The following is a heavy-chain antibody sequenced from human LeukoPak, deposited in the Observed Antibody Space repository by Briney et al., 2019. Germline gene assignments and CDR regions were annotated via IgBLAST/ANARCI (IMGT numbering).Heavy chain of an antibody. CDR2: MNPNSGNT. V-gene: IGHV1-8*01. CDR1: GYTFTSYD. CDR3: ARGSRTRGTMVRGVGYGMDV. Sequence: ASVKVSCKASGYTFTSYDINWVRQATGQGLEWMGWMNPNSGNTGYAQKFRGRVTMTRNTSISTAYMELSSLRSEDTAVYYCARGSRTRGTMVRGVGYGMDVWGQGTTVTVSS. D-gene: IGHD3-10*01. J-gene: IGHJ6*02.